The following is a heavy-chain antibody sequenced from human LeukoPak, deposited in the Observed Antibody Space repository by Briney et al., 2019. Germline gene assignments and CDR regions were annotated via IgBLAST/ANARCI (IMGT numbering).Heavy chain of an antibody. CDR2: ISYEGSNK. CDR3: AKGSSGWYEDY. CDR1: GFTSSSYG. D-gene: IGHD6-19*01. J-gene: IGHJ4*02. V-gene: IGHV3-30*18. Sequence: GGSLRLSCAASGFTSSSYGVHWVRQAPGKGLEWVPVISYEGSNKYYADSVKGRFTISRDNSKNTLYLQMNSLRAEDTAVYYWAKGSSGWYEDYWGQGTLVTVSS.